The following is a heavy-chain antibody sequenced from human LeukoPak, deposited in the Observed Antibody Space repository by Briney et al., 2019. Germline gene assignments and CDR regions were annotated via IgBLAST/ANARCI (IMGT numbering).Heavy chain of an antibody. CDR2: IIPIFGTS. D-gene: IGHD2-8*01. CDR1: GYRFTGYY. J-gene: IGHJ3*02. CDR3: ARRYCTNGVCYHDRGAFDI. V-gene: IGHV1-69*06. Sequence: VASVKVSCKASGYRFTGYYIHWVRQAPGQGLEWMGGIIPIFGTSNYAQKFQGRVTIIADKSTSTAYMELSSLRSEDTAVYYCARRYCTNGVCYHDRGAFDIWGQGTMVIVSS.